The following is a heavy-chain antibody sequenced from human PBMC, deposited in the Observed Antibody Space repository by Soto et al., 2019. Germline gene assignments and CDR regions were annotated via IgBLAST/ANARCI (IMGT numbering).Heavy chain of an antibody. CDR1: GYTFTSYG. Sequence: ASVKVSCKASGYTFTSYGISWVRQAPGQGLEWMGWISAYNGNTNYAQKLQGRVTMTTDTSTSTAYTELRSLRSDDTAVYYCARVGRRAGYSYGYRYYYYGMDVWGQGTTVTVSS. D-gene: IGHD5-18*01. J-gene: IGHJ6*02. CDR3: ARVGRRAGYSYGYRYYYYGMDV. CDR2: ISAYNGNT. V-gene: IGHV1-18*01.